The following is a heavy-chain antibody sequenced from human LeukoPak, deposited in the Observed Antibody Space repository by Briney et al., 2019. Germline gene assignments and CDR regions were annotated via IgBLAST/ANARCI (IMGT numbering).Heavy chain of an antibody. CDR3: ARVGKQQLGEIDY. CDR2: ISYDGNNK. CDR1: GFTFSNYD. J-gene: IGHJ4*02. V-gene: IGHV3-30*14. Sequence: GGSLRLSCAASGFTFSNYDMHWVRQAPGKGLEWVAVISYDGNNKDFADSVKGRFTISRDNSMNTLYLQMNSLRAEDTAVYYCARVGKQQLGEIDYWGQGTLVTVSS. D-gene: IGHD6-13*01.